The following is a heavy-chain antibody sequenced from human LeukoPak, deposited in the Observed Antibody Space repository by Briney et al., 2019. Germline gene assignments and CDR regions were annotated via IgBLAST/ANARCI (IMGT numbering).Heavy chain of an antibody. CDR1: GFTFSSYS. D-gene: IGHD6-13*01. Sequence: GGSLRLSCTASGFTFSSYSMSWVRQAPGKGLEWVANIKQDGNEKYYVDSVKGRFTISRDNAKNSLYLQMDSLRAEDTAVYYCARDVRDYSSSYYFDYWGQGTLVTVSS. J-gene: IGHJ4*02. CDR2: IKQDGNEK. V-gene: IGHV3-7*01. CDR3: ARDVRDYSSSYYFDY.